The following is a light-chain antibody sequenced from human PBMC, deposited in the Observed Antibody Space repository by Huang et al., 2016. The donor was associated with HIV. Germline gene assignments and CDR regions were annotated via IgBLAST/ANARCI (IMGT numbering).Light chain of an antibody. CDR2: AAS. CDR1: QDINNF. CDR3: QQYYSYRT. Sequence: AIRMTQSPSSLSASTGDRVNITCRASQDINNFLAWYQQKPGKAPNLLIYAASILETVVPSRFSGSGSGTEFILSISCLQSEDFATYYCQQYYSYRTFGQGTQVEIK. J-gene: IGKJ1*01. V-gene: IGKV1-8*01.